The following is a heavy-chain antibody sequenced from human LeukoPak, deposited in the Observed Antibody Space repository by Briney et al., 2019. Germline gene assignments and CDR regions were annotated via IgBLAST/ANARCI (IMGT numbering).Heavy chain of an antibody. CDR1: GGTFSSYA. D-gene: IGHD3-9*01. J-gene: IGHJ3*02. V-gene: IGHV1-69*05. CDR3: ASSGDDILTPMNAFDI. Sequence: GSSVKVSCXASGGTFSSYAISWVRQAPGQGLEWMRRIIPIFGTANYAQKFQGRVTITTDESTSTAYMELSSLRSEDTAVYYCASSGDDILTPMNAFDIWGQGTMVTVSS. CDR2: IIPIFGTA.